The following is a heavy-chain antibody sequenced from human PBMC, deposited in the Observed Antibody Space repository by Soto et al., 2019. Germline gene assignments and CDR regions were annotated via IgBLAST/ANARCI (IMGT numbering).Heavy chain of an antibody. CDR2: ISYDGSNK. J-gene: IGHJ4*02. CDR1: GFTFSSYA. D-gene: IGHD2-15*01. CDR3: AREMVVVAATEAGIDY. V-gene: IGHV3-30-3*01. Sequence: PGGSLRLSCAASGFTFSSYAMHGVRQAPGKGLEWVAVISYDGSNKYYADSVKGRVTISRDNSKNTLYLQMNSLRAEDTAVYYCAREMVVVAATEAGIDYWGQGTLVTVSS.